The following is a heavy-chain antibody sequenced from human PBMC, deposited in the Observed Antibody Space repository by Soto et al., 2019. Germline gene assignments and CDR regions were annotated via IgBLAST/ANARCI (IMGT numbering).Heavy chain of an antibody. CDR2: INHSGST. Sequence: SETLSLTCAVYGGSFSGYYWSWIRQPPGKGLEWIGEINHSGSTNYNPSLKSRVTISVDTSKNQFSLKLSSVTAADTAVYYCAIEVRRSSSWYGAWFDPWGQGTLVTVSS. CDR1: GGSFSGYY. J-gene: IGHJ5*02. D-gene: IGHD6-13*01. CDR3: AIEVRRSSSWYGAWFDP. V-gene: IGHV4-34*01.